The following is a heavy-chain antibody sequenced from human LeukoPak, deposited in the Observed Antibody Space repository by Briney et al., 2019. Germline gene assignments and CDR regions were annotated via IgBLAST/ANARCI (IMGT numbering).Heavy chain of an antibody. V-gene: IGHV1-69*04. Sequence: SVKVSCKASGGTFSSYAIGWVRQVPGQGLEWMGRIIPILGIANYAQKFQGRVTITADKSTSTAYMELSSLRSEDTAVYYCASEDTAMVYYFDYWGQGTLVTVSS. J-gene: IGHJ4*02. CDR2: IIPILGIA. D-gene: IGHD5-18*01. CDR1: GGTFSSYA. CDR3: ASEDTAMVYYFDY.